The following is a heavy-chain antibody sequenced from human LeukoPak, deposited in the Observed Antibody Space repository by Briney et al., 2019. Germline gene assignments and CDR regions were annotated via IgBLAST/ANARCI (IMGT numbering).Heavy chain of an antibody. D-gene: IGHD2-15*01. Sequence: SQTLSLTCTVSGGSISSGSYYWSWIRQPAGKGLEWIGRIYTSGSTNYNPSLKSRVTISVDTSKNQFSLKLSSVTAADTAVYYCAREAVGWDYFDYWRQGTLVTVSS. J-gene: IGHJ4*02. CDR2: IYTSGST. CDR1: GGSISSGSYY. V-gene: IGHV4-61*02. CDR3: AREAVGWDYFDY.